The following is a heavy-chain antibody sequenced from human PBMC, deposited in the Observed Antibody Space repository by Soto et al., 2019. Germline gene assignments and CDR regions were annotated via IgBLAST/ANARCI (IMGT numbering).Heavy chain of an antibody. Sequence: GGSLRLSCAASGFTFRSFTMNWVRQAPGKGLEWVSAISGSGGITYSADSVKGRFTISRDNSKNTMHLQMNSLRAEDTAVYYCAKEVQIGSMDWFDPWGQGTMVTVSS. J-gene: IGHJ5*02. V-gene: IGHV3-23*01. CDR3: AKEVQIGSMDWFDP. D-gene: IGHD1-1*01. CDR1: GFTFRSFT. CDR2: ISGSGGIT.